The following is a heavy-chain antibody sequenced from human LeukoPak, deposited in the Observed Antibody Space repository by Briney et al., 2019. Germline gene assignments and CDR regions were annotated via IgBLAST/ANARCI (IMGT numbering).Heavy chain of an antibody. J-gene: IGHJ6*02. CDR2: ISNGGGST. CDR3: ARGLITGGAGTYYYYGMDV. D-gene: IGHD6-13*01. Sequence: GGSLRLSCVASGFIFSRYGMHWVRQAPGKGLEYVSAISNGGGSTYYANSVKGRFTISRDNSKNTLYLQMGSLRGEDMAVYYCARGLITGGAGTYYYYGMDVWGQGTTVTVSS. V-gene: IGHV3-64*01. CDR1: GFIFSRYG.